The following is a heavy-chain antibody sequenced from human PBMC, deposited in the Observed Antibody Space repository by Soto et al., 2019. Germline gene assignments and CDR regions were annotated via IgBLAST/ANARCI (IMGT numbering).Heavy chain of an antibody. Sequence: GGSLRLSCAASGFTFSNYAMSWVRQAPGKGLEWVSGITSGAGSTYYADSVKGRFTISSDNSKSTLYLQMNSLRADDTALYYCAVDTSMVPPYYYGMDVWGQGTTVTVSS. J-gene: IGHJ6*02. CDR3: AVDTSMVPPYYYGMDV. CDR1: GFTFSNYA. CDR2: ITSGAGST. V-gene: IGHV3-23*01. D-gene: IGHD5-18*01.